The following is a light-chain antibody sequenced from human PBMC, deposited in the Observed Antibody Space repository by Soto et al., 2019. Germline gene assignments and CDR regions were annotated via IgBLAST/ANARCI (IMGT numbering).Light chain of an antibody. CDR2: EVS. J-gene: IGLJ1*01. Sequence: QSALTQPASVSGSPGQSVTISCTGTTRNVGLYQAISWYQQHPGKAPKLMLYEVSQRPSGVSNRFSGSKYGNTASLTTCGLQPEVVADYYCCSCASSSTYVFGTGTKVTVL. V-gene: IGLV2-23*02. CDR3: CSCASSSTYV. CDR1: TRNVGLYQA.